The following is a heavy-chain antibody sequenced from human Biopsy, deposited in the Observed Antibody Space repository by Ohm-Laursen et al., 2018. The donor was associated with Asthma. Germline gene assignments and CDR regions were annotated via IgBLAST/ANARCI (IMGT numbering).Heavy chain of an antibody. CDR3: ARAVDYSHYYGIDV. D-gene: IGHD3-10*01. J-gene: IGHJ6*02. CDR2: ISVYNGNT. Sequence: VSSVKVSCKTSGLTFNSAGITWVRQAPGQGLEWMGWISVYNGNTKVAQKLQDRVTMITDTSTSTAYMELRSLRSDDTAVYFCARAVDYSHYYGIDVWGQGTTVTVS. CDR1: GLTFNSAG. V-gene: IGHV1-18*01.